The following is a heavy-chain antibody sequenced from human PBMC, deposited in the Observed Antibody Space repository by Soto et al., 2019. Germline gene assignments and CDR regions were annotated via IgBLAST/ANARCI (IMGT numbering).Heavy chain of an antibody. CDR3: AGSGRPNYYYGMDV. V-gene: IGHV4-4*02. CDR2: IYHSGST. J-gene: IGHJ6*02. D-gene: IGHD2-15*01. CDR1: GGSISSSNW. Sequence: QVQLQESGPGLVKPSGTLSLTCAVSGGSISSSNWWSWVRQPPGKGLEWIGEIYHSGSTNYHPSLKSRVTISVDKSKNQVSRKLSSVTAADTAVYYCAGSGRPNYYYGMDVWGQGTTVTVSS.